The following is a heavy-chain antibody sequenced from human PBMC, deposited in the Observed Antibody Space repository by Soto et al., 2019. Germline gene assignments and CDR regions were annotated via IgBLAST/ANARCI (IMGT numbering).Heavy chain of an antibody. D-gene: IGHD2-2*02. CDR3: VRHATDHTAYYYYDMDV. CDR1: GHSIPSSXYY. CDR2: IYSSGRT. J-gene: IGHJ6*01. V-gene: IGHV4-39*01. Sequence: PAQTQPLTCHLSGHSIPSSXYYWDWIRHPPGTGLELIGSIYSSGRTYYTPSLNRRVTISLDTAKNQIYLKLNSVTAADTAVNYCVRHATDHTAYYYYDMDVWGQGTTVTVSS.